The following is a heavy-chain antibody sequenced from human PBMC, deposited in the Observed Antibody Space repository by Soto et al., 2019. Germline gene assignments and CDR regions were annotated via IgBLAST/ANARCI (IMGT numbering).Heavy chain of an antibody. CDR2: IKKDGSQK. CDR1: GFMFSNHW. CDR3: ARDFTEWPAFGSDS. Sequence: GGSLRLSCAASGFMFSNHWMSWVRQCPGKGLEWVANIKKDGSQKYYVDFVRGRFTISRDNAKNSLYLQMDSLTAEDTAVYYCARDFTEWPAFGSDSWGQGTLVTVSS. J-gene: IGHJ5*01. D-gene: IGHD3-3*01. V-gene: IGHV3-7*05.